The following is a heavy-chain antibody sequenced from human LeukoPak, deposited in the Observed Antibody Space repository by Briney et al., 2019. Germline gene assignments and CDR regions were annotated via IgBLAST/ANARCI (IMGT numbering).Heavy chain of an antibody. J-gene: IGHJ4*02. CDR2: ISYSGST. CDR1: GASISSGGYS. V-gene: IGHV4-30-4*07. Sequence: SQTLSLTCAISGASISSGGYSWSWIRQPPGKGLEWIGYISYSGSTNYNPSLKSRVTISVDTSKNQFSLKLSSVTAADTAVYYCARIGHEDYYFDYWGQGTLVTVSS. CDR3: ARIGHEDYYFDY.